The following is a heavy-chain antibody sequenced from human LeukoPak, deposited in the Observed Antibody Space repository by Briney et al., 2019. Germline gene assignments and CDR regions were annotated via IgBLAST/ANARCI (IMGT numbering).Heavy chain of an antibody. CDR1: GFTFTSSA. CDR2: IVVGSGNT. CDR3: VGGAPNWGFNY. Sequence: ASVKVSCKASGFTFTSSAVQWVRQARGQRLEWIGWIVVGSGNTNYVQKFQGRVTMTRNTSISTAYMELTSLRSEDTAVYYCVGGAPNWGFNYWGQGTLVTVSS. D-gene: IGHD7-27*01. J-gene: IGHJ4*02. V-gene: IGHV1-58*01.